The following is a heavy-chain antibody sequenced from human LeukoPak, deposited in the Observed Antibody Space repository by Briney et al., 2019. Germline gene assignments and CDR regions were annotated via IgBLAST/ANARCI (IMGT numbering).Heavy chain of an antibody. V-gene: IGHV3-30*04. J-gene: IGHJ4*02. CDR1: GFTFSSYA. CDR3: ARERRYYGSGSDGLPDY. Sequence: GGSLRLSCAASGFTFSSYAMHWVRQAPGKGLEWVAVISYDGSNKYYADSVKGRFTISRDNSKNTLYLQMNSLRAEDTAVYYCARERRYYGSGSDGLPDYWGQGTLVTVSS. CDR2: ISYDGSNK. D-gene: IGHD3-10*01.